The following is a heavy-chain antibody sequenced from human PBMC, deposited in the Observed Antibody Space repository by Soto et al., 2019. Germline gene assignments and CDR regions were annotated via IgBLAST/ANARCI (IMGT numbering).Heavy chain of an antibody. CDR1: GGTFSSYA. Sequence: QVQLVQSGAEVKKPGSSVKVSCKASGGTFSSYAISWVRQAPGQGLEWMGGIIPIFGTANYAQKFQGRVTITADESTSTAYIELSSLRSEDTAVYYWARYCSGGSCPTSYYYGMDVWGQGTTVTVSS. V-gene: IGHV1-69*01. CDR3: ARYCSGGSCPTSYYYGMDV. J-gene: IGHJ6*02. D-gene: IGHD2-15*01. CDR2: IIPIFGTA.